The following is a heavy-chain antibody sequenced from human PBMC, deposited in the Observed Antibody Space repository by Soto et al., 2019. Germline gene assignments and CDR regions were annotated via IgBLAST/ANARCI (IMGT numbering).Heavy chain of an antibody. J-gene: IGHJ4*02. CDR2: ISYDGSNK. V-gene: IGHV3-30-3*01. D-gene: IGHD6-13*01. CDR3: ARNRAAAGTNDY. CDR1: GFTFRSYA. Sequence: QVQLVESGGGVVQPGRSLRLSCAASGFTFRSYAMHWVRQAPGKGLEWVAVISYDGSNKYYADSVKGRFTISRDNSKNTLYLQMNSLRAEDTAVYYCARNRAAAGTNDYWGQGTLVTVSS.